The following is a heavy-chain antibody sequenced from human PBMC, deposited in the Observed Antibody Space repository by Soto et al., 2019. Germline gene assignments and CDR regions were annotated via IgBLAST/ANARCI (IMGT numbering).Heavy chain of an antibody. D-gene: IGHD2-2*01. J-gene: IGHJ4*02. V-gene: IGHV3-48*01. CDR1: GFTFSSYS. Sequence: GGSLRLSCAASGFTFSSYSMNWVRQAPGKGLEWVSYISSSSSTIYYADSVEGRFTISRDNAKNSLYLQMNSLRAEDTAVYYCARDRFDCSSTSCYVTTWDYWGQGTLVTVSS. CDR2: ISSSSSTI. CDR3: ARDRFDCSSTSCYVTTWDY.